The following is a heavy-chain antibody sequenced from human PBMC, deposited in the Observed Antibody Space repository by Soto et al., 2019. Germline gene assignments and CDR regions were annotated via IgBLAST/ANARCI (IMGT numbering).Heavy chain of an antibody. Sequence: GGSLRLSCAASGFTFSSYWMSWVRQAPGKGLEWVANIKQDGSEKYYVDSVKGRFTISRDNSKNTLYLQMNSLRAEDTAVYYCAKDGRITMIVVVIKASFFDYWGQGTVVTVSS. V-gene: IGHV3-7*03. CDR2: IKQDGSEK. D-gene: IGHD3-22*01. CDR3: AKDGRITMIVVVIKASFFDY. CDR1: GFTFSSYW. J-gene: IGHJ4*02.